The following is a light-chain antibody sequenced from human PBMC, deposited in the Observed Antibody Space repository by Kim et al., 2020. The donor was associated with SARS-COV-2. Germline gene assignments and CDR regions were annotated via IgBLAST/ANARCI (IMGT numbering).Light chain of an antibody. CDR3: MQALQTPGFLAYT. Sequence: DIVMTQSPLSLPVTPGEPASISCRSSQSLLHSNGYNYLDWYLQKPGQSPQLLIYLGSNRASGVPDRFSGSGSGTDFTLKISRVEAEDVGVYYCMQALQTPGFLAYTFGQGTKLEI. V-gene: IGKV2-28*01. CDR2: LGS. J-gene: IGKJ2*01. CDR1: QSLLHSNGYNY.